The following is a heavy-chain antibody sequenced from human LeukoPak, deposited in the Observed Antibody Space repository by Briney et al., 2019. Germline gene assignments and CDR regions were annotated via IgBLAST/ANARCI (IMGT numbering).Heavy chain of an antibody. CDR3: ARGDGYNYIDY. J-gene: IGHJ4*02. D-gene: IGHD5-24*01. CDR1: GGTFSGYA. V-gene: IGHV1-69*13. CDR2: IIPIFGTA. Sequence: SVKVSCKASGGTFSGYAISWVRQAPGQGLEWMGGIIPIFGTANYAQKFQGRVTITADESTSTAYMELSSLRSEDTAVYYCARGDGYNYIDYWGQGPLVTVSS.